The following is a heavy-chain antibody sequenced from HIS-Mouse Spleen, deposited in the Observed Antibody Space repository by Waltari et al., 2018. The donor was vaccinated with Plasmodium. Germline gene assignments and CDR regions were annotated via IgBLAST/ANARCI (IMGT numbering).Heavy chain of an antibody. Sequence: QVQLQQWGAGLLKPSETLSLTCAVYGGSFSGYYWSWIRQPPGKGLEWIGEINHSGSTNYNPSLKSRVTISVDTSKNQFSLKLSSVTAADTAVYYCASSCTGIVGAYFDYWGQGTLVTVSS. CDR2: INHSGST. CDR1: GGSFSGYY. J-gene: IGHJ4*02. CDR3: ASSCTGIVGAYFDY. V-gene: IGHV4-34*01. D-gene: IGHD1-26*01.